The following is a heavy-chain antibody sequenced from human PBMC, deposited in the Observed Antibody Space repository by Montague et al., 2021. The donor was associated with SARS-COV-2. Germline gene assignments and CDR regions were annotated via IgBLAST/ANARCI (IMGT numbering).Heavy chain of an antibody. CDR3: ARLKKEYSILLGSKPYYFDY. CDR2: IFLSGDA. V-gene: IGHV4-59*08. Sequence: SETLSLTCTVSGASISSNYLSWVRHPPRTGLESIGFIFLSGDANYNPSLKSRVTISVDTSKNQVSLKLSSVTAADTAVYYCARLKKEYSILLGSKPYYFDYWGQGALVTVSS. D-gene: IGHD3-9*01. CDR1: GASISSNY. J-gene: IGHJ4*02.